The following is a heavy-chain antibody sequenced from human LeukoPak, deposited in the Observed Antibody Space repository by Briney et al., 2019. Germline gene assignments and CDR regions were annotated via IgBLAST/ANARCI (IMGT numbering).Heavy chain of an antibody. J-gene: IGHJ5*02. Sequence: ASVKVSCKASGYTFTGYYMHWVRQAPGQGLEWMGWINPNSGGTNYAQKFQGGVTMTRDTSISTAYMELSRLRSDDTAVCYCARGSAYGSGSYTVGLDPWGQGTLVTVSS. CDR2: INPNSGGT. CDR3: ARGSAYGSGSYTVGLDP. V-gene: IGHV1-2*02. D-gene: IGHD3-10*01. CDR1: GYTFTGYY.